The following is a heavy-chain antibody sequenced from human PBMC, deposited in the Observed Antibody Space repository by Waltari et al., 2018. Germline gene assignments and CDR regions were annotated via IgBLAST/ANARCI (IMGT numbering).Heavy chain of an antibody. CDR2: ISSNGGST. J-gene: IGHJ4*02. CDR1: GFTFSSYA. V-gene: IGHV3-64*01. D-gene: IGHD2-2*01. CDR3: ARDPRQYCSSTSCYWEAFDY. Sequence: EVQLVESGGGLVQPGGSLRLSCAASGFTFSSYAMHWVRQAPGKGMEYVSAISSNGGSTYYANSVKGRFTISRDNAKNSLYLQMNSLRAEDTAVYYCARDPRQYCSSTSCYWEAFDYWGQGTLVTVSS.